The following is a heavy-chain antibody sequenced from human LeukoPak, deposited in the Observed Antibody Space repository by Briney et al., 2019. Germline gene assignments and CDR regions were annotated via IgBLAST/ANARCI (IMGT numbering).Heavy chain of an antibody. V-gene: IGHV3-30*02. CDR1: GFTFSNYG. J-gene: IGHJ3*02. Sequence: GGSLRLSCAASGFTFSNYGMHWVRHAPGKGLERVAFIRNDGSNKYYADSVKSRFTISREDSKNTLYLQMNSLRAEDRALYYCAKQGYCSSTSCYSGYAFVIRGEGKMV. D-gene: IGHD2-2*02. CDR2: IRNDGSNK. CDR3: AKQGYCSSTSCYSGYAFVI.